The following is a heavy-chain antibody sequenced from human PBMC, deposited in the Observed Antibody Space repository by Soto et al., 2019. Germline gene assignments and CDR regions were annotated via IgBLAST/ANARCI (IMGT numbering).Heavy chain of an antibody. CDR2: INHSGSN. V-gene: IGHV4-34*01. CDR3: AGGDVLGRSGRYCFRA. Sequence: QVQLQQWGAGLLKPSETLSLTCAVYGGSFSGYYCSWIRQPPGKGLEWIGEINHSGSNNYNPSLKRRVTMSVDTSKNQFALKLSYVTATDTAVYYCAGGDVLGRSGRYCFRAWGQGTLVAVST. CDR1: GGSFSGYY. D-gene: IGHD1-26*01. J-gene: IGHJ5*02.